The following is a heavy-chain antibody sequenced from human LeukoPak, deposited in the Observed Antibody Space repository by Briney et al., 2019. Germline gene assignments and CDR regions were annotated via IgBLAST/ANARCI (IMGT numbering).Heavy chain of an antibody. CDR1: GYNFEILG. CDR3: ARTLGGFTVDRATGCDL. D-gene: IGHD5-24*01. Sequence: ASVKVSCKASGYNFEILGISWVRQAPGQGLEWMGWISAYEGNTDYAQKFEDRVTMSTDTSTNTAYMDLRNLTSDDTAVYYCARTLGGFTVDRATGCDLWGRGTLVTVSS. CDR2: ISAYEGNT. J-gene: IGHJ2*01. V-gene: IGHV1-18*01.